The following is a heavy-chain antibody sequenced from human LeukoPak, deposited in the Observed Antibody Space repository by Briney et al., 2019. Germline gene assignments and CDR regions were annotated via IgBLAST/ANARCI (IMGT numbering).Heavy chain of an antibody. D-gene: IGHD6-13*01. CDR1: GDSVSSNSAA. CDR3: AREAAAGTGWFAP. J-gene: IGHJ5*02. V-gene: IGHV6-1*01. Sequence: SQTLSLTCAISGDSVSSNSAAWNWIRQSPSRGLEWLGRTYYRFKWYNDYAVSVKSRIPINPATSKTQFSLQLNSVTPEDTAVYYCAREAAAGTGWFAPWGQGTLVNVSS. CDR2: TYYRFKWYN.